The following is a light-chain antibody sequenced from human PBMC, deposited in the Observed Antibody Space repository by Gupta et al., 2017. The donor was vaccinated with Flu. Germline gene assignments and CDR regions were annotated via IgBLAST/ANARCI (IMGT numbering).Light chain of an antibody. CDR3: YSAADNSLV. V-gene: IGLV3-27*01. J-gene: IGLJ3*02. CDR1: VLARKY. CDR2: KDF. Sequence: SYELTQPSSVSVSPGQTARFTCSGDVLARKYARWVQQKPGQAPVVVVYKDFERPSGIPERFTGSSSGTTATLTISGAQIEDEAEYYCYSAADNSLVFGGGTKLTVL.